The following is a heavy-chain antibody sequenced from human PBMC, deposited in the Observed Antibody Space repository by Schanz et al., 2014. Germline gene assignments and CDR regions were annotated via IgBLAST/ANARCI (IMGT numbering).Heavy chain of an antibody. J-gene: IGHJ4*02. CDR2: ISYDGSNK. V-gene: IGHV3-30*19. Sequence: QVQLVQSGGGVVQPGGSLRLSCAASGFTFSSYGMHWVRQAPGKGLEWVALISYDGSNKHYADSVKGRFTISRDNSKNTLYLQMSSLRAEDTAVYYCAKVWGSDYFYPFDYWGQGTLVTVSS. CDR1: GFTFSSYG. D-gene: IGHD3-22*01. CDR3: AKVWGSDYFYPFDY.